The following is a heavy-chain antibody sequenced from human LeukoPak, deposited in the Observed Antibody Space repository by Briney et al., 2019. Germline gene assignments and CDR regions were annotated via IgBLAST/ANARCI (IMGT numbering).Heavy chain of an antibody. J-gene: IGHJ4*02. D-gene: IGHD2/OR15-2a*01. V-gene: IGHV4-34*01. CDR3: ARGPPIYYFDY. CDR1: GGSFSGYY. CDR2: INHSGST. Sequence: SETLSLTCAVYGGSFSGYYWSWIRQPPGEGLEWIGEINHSGSTNYNPSLKSRVTISVDTSKNQFSLKLSSVTAADTAVYYCARGPPIYYFDYWGQGTLVTVSS.